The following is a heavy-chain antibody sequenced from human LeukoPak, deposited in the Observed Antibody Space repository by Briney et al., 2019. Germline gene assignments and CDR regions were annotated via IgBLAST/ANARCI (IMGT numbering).Heavy chain of an antibody. CDR2: IYYSGST. Sequence: SETLSLTCTVSGGPINSHYWSWLRQPPGKGLEWIGYIYYSGSTNYNPSLKSRVTISVDTSKNQFSLKLSSVTAADTAVYYCARVGSSWYKYFDYWGQGTLVTVSS. V-gene: IGHV4-59*11. J-gene: IGHJ4*02. CDR3: ARVGSSWYKYFDY. CDR1: GGPINSHY. D-gene: IGHD6-13*01.